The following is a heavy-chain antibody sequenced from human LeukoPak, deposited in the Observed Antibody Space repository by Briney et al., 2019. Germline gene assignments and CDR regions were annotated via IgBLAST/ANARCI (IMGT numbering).Heavy chain of an antibody. CDR2: IKSKTDGGTA. CDR1: GFTFSNAW. J-gene: IGHJ4*02. D-gene: IGHD3-3*01. Sequence: PGGSLRLSCAASGFTFSNAWMSWVRQAPGKGLEWVGRIKSKTDGGTADYAAPVKGRFTISRDDSKNTLYLQMNSLKTEDTAVYYCTTETIFGVVISYWGQGTLVTVSS. V-gene: IGHV3-15*01. CDR3: TTETIFGVVISY.